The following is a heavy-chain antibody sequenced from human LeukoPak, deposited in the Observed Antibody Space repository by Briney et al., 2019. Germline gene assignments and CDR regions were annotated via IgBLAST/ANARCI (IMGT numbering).Heavy chain of an antibody. CDR1: GGSISSGCYL. CDR3: ARVDIVATIIDY. V-gene: IGHV4-30-2*01. D-gene: IGHD5-12*01. CDR2: IYHSGST. J-gene: IGHJ4*02. Sequence: SETLSLICAVSGGSISSGCYLGSWIRQPPGKGLEWIGYIYHSGSTYYNPSLNSRVTISVDRSKNQFYLKLRSVTAADTAVYYCARVDIVATIIDYWGQGTMVTVSS.